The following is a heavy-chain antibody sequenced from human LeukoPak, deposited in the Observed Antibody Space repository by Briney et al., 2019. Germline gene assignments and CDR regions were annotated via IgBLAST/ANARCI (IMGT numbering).Heavy chain of an antibody. V-gene: IGHV4-39*01. CDR2: FYYSGSM. Sequence: SETLSLTCSVSGGSISSSSYYWGWIPKPPGKGLEWIGRFYYSGSMYYNPSLKSRLTIFVDTSKNQFSLKLSSVTAADTAVYYCARTESYDILTGYWYFDYWGQGILVTVSS. D-gene: IGHD3-9*01. CDR1: GGSISSSSYY. CDR3: ARTESYDILTGYWYFDY. J-gene: IGHJ4*02.